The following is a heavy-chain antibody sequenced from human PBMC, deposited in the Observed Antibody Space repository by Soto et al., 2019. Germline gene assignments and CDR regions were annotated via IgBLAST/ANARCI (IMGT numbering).Heavy chain of an antibody. CDR2: IPSRGRP. J-gene: IGHJ4*02. CDR3: ARDPYSGYAFGL. CDR1: GASVAGGCYC. D-gene: IGHD5-12*01. Sequence: SETLSLTCSVSGASVAGGCYCWSWVRQPPGKGLEWIGYIPSRGRPFYNPSLTSRGTISADTSKNQLSLQLTSVTAADTAVYYCARDPYSGYAFGLWGQGTMVTVSS. V-gene: IGHV4-30-4*01.